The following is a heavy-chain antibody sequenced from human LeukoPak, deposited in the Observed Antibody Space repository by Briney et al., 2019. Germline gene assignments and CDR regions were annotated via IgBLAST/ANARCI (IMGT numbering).Heavy chain of an antibody. V-gene: IGHV3-21*01. D-gene: IGHD6-6*01. J-gene: IGHJ4*02. CDR3: ARDSASIAARADY. Sequence: GGSLRLSCAASGFTFSSYGMHWVRQAPGKGLEWVSSISSSSSYIYYADSVKGRFTISRDNAKNSLYLQMNSLRAEDTAVYYCARDSASIAARADYWGQGTLVTVSS. CDR2: ISSSSSYI. CDR1: GFTFSSYG.